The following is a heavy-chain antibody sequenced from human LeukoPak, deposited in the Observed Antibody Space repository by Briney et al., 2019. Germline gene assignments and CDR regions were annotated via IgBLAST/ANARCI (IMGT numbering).Heavy chain of an antibody. CDR1: GFTFSSYG. Sequence: GGSLRLSCAASGFTFSSYGMHWVRQAPGKGLEWVAFIRYDGSNKYYADSVKGRFTISRDNSKNTLYLQMNSLRAEDTAVYYCARDWFDSNSWLARAFDIWGQGTMVTVSS. D-gene: IGHD6-13*01. CDR2: IRYDGSNK. V-gene: IGHV3-30*02. J-gene: IGHJ3*02. CDR3: ARDWFDSNSWLARAFDI.